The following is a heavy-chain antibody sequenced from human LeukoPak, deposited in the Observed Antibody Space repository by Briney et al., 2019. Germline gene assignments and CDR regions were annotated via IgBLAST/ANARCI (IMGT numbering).Heavy chain of an antibody. J-gene: IGHJ3*02. D-gene: IGHD1-26*01. V-gene: IGHV3-7*01. CDR3: TRSGRGGAFDI. CDR2: IKQDGSEK. Sequence: GGSLRLSCAASGFTFNSYYMSWVRQAPGKGLEWVASIKQDGSEKYYVDSVKGRFTISGDSAKNTLYLEMTGLRAEDTAVYYCTRSGRGGAFDIWGQGTMVTVS. CDR1: GFTFNSYY.